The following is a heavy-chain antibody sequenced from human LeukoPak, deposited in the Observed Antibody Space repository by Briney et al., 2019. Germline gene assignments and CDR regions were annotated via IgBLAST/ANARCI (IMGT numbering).Heavy chain of an antibody. Sequence: PSETLSLTCAVYGGSFSGYYWSWIRQPPGKGLEWIGEINHSGSTNYNPSLKSRVTISVDTSNNQFSLKLSSVTAADTAVYYCARGQLERGLDYWGQGTLVTVSS. CDR1: GGSFSGYY. CDR2: INHSGST. D-gene: IGHD1-1*01. J-gene: IGHJ4*02. V-gene: IGHV4-34*01. CDR3: ARGQLERGLDY.